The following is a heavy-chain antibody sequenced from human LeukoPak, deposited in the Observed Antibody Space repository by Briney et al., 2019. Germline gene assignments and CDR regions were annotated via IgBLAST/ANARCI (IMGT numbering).Heavy chain of an antibody. CDR2: IKQDGSEK. J-gene: IGHJ4*02. Sequence: GGSLRLSCAASGFTLSSYWMSWVRQALGKGLEWVANIKQDGSEKYYVDSVRGRFTVSRDNAKNSLYLQMNSLRAEDTAIYYCARAQVVGAICYDYWGQGTLVTVSS. CDR1: GFTLSSYW. D-gene: IGHD1-26*01. V-gene: IGHV3-7*01. CDR3: ARAQVVGAICYDY.